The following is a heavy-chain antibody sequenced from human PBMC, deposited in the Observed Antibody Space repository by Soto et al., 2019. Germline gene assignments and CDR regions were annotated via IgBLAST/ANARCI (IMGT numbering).Heavy chain of an antibody. CDR1: GGSFSGYY. D-gene: IGHD6-6*01. V-gene: IGHV4-34*01. J-gene: IGHJ4*02. Sequence: QVQLQQWGAGLLKPSETLSLTCAVYGGSFSGYYWSWIRQPPGKGLEWIGEINHSGSTNYNPSLKSRVTISLDTSNNQFSLKLSSVTAADTAMYYCPSRRYSTYSSSIGYWGQGSLVTVSS. CDR2: INHSGST. CDR3: PSRRYSTYSSSIGY.